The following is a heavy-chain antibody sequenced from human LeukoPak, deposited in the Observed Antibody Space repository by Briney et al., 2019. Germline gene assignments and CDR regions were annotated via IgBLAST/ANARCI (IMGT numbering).Heavy chain of an antibody. D-gene: IGHD3-22*01. Sequence: GGSLRLSCAASGFTFNSFGMHWVRQAPGKGLEWVAVISHDGSNKYFADSVKCRFTISRDNSKNTLYLQMNSLRAEDTAVYYCAKDYDSSGWAAFDIWGQGTMVTVSS. CDR3: AKDYDSSGWAAFDI. CDR2: ISHDGSNK. J-gene: IGHJ3*02. V-gene: IGHV3-30*18. CDR1: GFTFNSFG.